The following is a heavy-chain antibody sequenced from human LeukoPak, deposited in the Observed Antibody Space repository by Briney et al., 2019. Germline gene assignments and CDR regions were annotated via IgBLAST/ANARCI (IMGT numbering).Heavy chain of an antibody. CDR3: VKDSAPYSNGWGFDY. CDR2: ISSSGGNT. CDR1: GFTFSNYT. Sequence: GGSLRLSCSASGFTFSNYTMHWDRQAPGKGLEFVSGISSSGGNTYDADSVKGRFTISRDNSNATLYLQVSSLRTEDTALYYCVKDSAPYSNGWGFDYWGQGTLVTVSS. D-gene: IGHD6-19*01. J-gene: IGHJ4*02. V-gene: IGHV3-64D*09.